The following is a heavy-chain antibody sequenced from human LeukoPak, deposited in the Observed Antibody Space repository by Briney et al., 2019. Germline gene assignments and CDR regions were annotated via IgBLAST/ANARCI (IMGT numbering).Heavy chain of an antibody. CDR1: GYRFTKSW. J-gene: IGHJ4*02. CDR2: IYPDDSRT. Sequence: GESLKISCKGSGYRFTKSWIGWVRQMPGKGLEWMGIIYPDDSRTKYSPSFQGQVTMSVDESISTAYLQWNNLRSSDTAIYYCARPNYGSADYWGQGTLVTVSS. D-gene: IGHD3-10*01. CDR3: ARPNYGSADY. V-gene: IGHV5-51*01.